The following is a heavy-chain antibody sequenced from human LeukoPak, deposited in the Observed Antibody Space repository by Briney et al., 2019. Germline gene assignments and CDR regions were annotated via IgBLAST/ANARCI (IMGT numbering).Heavy chain of an antibody. CDR2: INHSGST. J-gene: IGHJ5*02. D-gene: IGHD6-6*01. CDR3: ARLIAAPPPDP. V-gene: IGHV4-34*01. CDR1: GGSFSGYY. Sequence: SETLSLTCAVYGGSFSGYYWSWIRQPPGKGLEWIGEINHSGSTNYNPSLKSRVTISVDTSKNQFSLELSSVTAADTAVYYCARLIAAPPPDPWGQGTLVTVSS.